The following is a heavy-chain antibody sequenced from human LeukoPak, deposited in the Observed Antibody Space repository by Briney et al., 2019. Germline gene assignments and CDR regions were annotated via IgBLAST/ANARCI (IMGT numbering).Heavy chain of an antibody. Sequence: PSETQSLTCTVSGGSISSGDYYWSWIRQPPGKGLEWIGYIYYSGSTYYNPSLKSRVTISVDTSKNQFSLKLSSVTAADTAVYYCARDHCSSTSCYEGGFDYWGQGTLVTVSS. J-gene: IGHJ4*02. V-gene: IGHV4-30-4*08. D-gene: IGHD2-2*01. CDR1: GGSISSGDYY. CDR3: ARDHCSSTSCYEGGFDY. CDR2: IYYSGST.